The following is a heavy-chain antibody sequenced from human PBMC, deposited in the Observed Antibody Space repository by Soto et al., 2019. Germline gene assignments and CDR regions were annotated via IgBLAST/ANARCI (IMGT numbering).Heavy chain of an antibody. CDR2: INPSGGST. J-gene: IGHJ4*02. D-gene: IGHD6-6*01. CDR3: AREYSSSPPPPTGFDY. CDR1: GYTFTSYY. V-gene: IGHV1-46*01. Sequence: QVQLVQSGAEVKKPGASVKVSCKASGYTFTSYYMHWVRQAPGQGLEWMGIINPSGGSTSYGQKFQGRVTMTRDTSTSTVYMELSSLRSEDTAVYYCAREYSSSPPPPTGFDYWGQGTLVTVSS.